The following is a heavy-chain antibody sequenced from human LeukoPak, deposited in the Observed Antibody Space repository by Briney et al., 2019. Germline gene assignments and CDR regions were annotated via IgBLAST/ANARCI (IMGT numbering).Heavy chain of an antibody. V-gene: IGHV3-11*05. D-gene: IGHD5-12*01. CDR2: ISSSSSYI. CDR3: ARDSGYSGYSDY. CDR1: GFTFRDYY. J-gene: IGHJ4*02. Sequence: GGSLRLSWVASGFTFRDYYMSWIRRAPGRGLEWVSYISSSSSYIDYADSVKGRFTISRDNAKNSLNLQMNSLRAEDTAVYYCARDSGYSGYSDYWGQGTLVTVSS.